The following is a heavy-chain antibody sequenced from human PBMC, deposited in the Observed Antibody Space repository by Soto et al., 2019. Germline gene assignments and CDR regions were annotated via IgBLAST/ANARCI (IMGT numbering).Heavy chain of an antibody. Sequence: GGSLRLSCAASGFTFSSYAMHWVRQAPGKGLEWVAVISYDGSNKYYADSVKGRFTISRDNSKNTLYLQMNSLRAEDTAVYYCARDQGSSEIKYYFDYWGQGTLVTVSS. V-gene: IGHV3-30-3*01. CDR1: GFTFSSYA. CDR3: ARDQGSSEIKYYFDY. J-gene: IGHJ4*02. D-gene: IGHD3-10*01. CDR2: ISYDGSNK.